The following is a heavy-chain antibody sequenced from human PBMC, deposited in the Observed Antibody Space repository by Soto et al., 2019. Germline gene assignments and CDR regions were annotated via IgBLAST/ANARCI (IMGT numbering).Heavy chain of an antibody. CDR2: ISAYNGNT. CDR1: GYTFTSYG. Sequence: QVQLVQSGAEVKKPGASVKVSCKASGYTFTSYGISWVRQAPGQGLEWMGWISAYNGNTNYAQKLQGRVTMTTDTPTSTAYMELRSLRSDDTAVYYCARGPEYYDFWSGYFGTWFDPWGQGTLVTVSS. V-gene: IGHV1-18*01. CDR3: ARGPEYYDFWSGYFGTWFDP. D-gene: IGHD3-3*01. J-gene: IGHJ5*02.